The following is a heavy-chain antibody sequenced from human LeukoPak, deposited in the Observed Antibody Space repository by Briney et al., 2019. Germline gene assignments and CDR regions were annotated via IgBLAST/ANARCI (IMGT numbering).Heavy chain of an antibody. J-gene: IGHJ6*03. CDR1: GYTFTSYG. D-gene: IGHD5-12*01. CDR3: ARRLRYYYYYYYYMDV. CDR2: ISAYNGNT. V-gene: IGHV1-18*01. Sequence: ASVKVSCKASGYTFTSYGISWVRQAPGQGLEWMGWISAYNGNTNYAQKLQGRVTMTTDTSTSTAYMELRSLRSDDTAVYYCARRLRYYYYYYYYMDVWGKGTTVTVSS.